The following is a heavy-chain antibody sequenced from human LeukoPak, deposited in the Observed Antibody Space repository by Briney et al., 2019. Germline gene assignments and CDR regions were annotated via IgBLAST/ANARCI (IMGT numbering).Heavy chain of an antibody. J-gene: IGHJ4*02. D-gene: IGHD4/OR15-4a*01. CDR1: GGSISSYY. CDR2: IYYTGST. V-gene: IGHV4-59*01. Sequence: SETLSLTCTVSGGSISSYYWSWIRQPPGKGLEWIGYIYYTGSTNYSPSLKSRVTISVDTSKNQFSLKLSSVTAADTAVYYCARMGAIAGASANPDYWGQGTLVTVSS. CDR3: ARMGAIAGASANPDY.